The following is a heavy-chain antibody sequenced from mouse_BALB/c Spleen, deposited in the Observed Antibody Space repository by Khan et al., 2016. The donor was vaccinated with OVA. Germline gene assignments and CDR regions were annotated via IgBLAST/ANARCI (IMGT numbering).Heavy chain of an antibody. Sequence: VQLQQSGAELVKPGASVKLSCTASGFNIKDTYMHWVKQRPEQGLEWIGRIDPANGTTKYDPKFQGKAHITADTSSNTAYLQLSSLTYEDTAVYYCAITTVVRYYAMDYWGQGTSVTVSS. CDR1: GFNIKDTY. D-gene: IGHD1-1*01. CDR2: IDPANGTT. CDR3: AITTVVRYYAMDY. V-gene: IGHV14-3*02. J-gene: IGHJ4*01.